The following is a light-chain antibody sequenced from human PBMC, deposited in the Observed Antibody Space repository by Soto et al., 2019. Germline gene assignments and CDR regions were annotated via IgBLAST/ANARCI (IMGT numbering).Light chain of an antibody. J-gene: IGKJ1*01. CDR3: QVYGSSVT. V-gene: IGKV3-20*01. CDR1: QSIRSHY. CDR2: AAS. Sequence: EIVLTQSPGTLSLSPGERATLSCRASQSIRSHYVAWYQQKPGQAPRLLIYAASSRPTGVPDRFSGAESGTDFTFSISRMEPEDFAVYYCQVYGSSVTFGQGTKV.